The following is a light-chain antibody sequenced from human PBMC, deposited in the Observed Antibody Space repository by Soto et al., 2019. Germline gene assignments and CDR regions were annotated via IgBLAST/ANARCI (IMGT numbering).Light chain of an antibody. CDR1: QSVSNNY. V-gene: IGKV3-20*01. J-gene: IGKJ1*01. Sequence: EIVLTQSPCTLSLSAGERATLSCRASQSVSNNYLAWYQKKPGRAPRLLIYGASNRATGIPDRFSGSGSGKDFTLTISRLEPEDFAVYYCQQYGSSGTFGQGTKVDIK. CDR3: QQYGSSGT. CDR2: GAS.